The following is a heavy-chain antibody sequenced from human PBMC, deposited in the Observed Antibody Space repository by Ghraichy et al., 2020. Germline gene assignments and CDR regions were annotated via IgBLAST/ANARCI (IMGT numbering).Heavy chain of an antibody. V-gene: IGHV4-4*09. D-gene: IGHD3-10*01. CDR3: ARGVHGSGSYYKTDYYYYYMDV. CDR1: GGSISSYY. J-gene: IGHJ6*03. CDR2: IYTSGST. Sequence: SETLSLTCTVSGGSISSYYWSWIRQPPGKGLEWIGYIYTSGSTNYNPSLKSRVTISVDTSKNQFSLKLSSVTAADTAVYYCARGVHGSGSYYKTDYYYYYMDVWGKGTTVTVSS.